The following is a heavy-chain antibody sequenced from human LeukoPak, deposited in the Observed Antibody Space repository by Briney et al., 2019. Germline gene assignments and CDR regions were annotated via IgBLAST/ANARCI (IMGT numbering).Heavy chain of an antibody. CDR1: GFSFGGYA. J-gene: IGHJ6*02. D-gene: IGHD6-13*01. Sequence: GGSLRLSCAASGFSFGGYALHWVRQAPGKGLEWVASISWNSGDIVHADSVKGRFTISRDNAKNSLYLQMNSLRAEDTAVYYCARDSLTAAGTGYYDMDVWGQGTTVTVSS. V-gene: IGHV3-9*01. CDR3: ARDSLTAAGTGYYDMDV. CDR2: ISWNSGDI.